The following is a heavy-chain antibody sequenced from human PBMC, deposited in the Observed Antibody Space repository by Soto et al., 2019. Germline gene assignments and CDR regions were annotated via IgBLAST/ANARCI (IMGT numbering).Heavy chain of an antibody. D-gene: IGHD3-10*01. CDR1: GFTFSSYA. CDR3: AKDPSSGFAMENYFVY. J-gene: IGHJ4*02. Sequence: EVQLSGSGGGLVQPGGSLRLSCAASGFTFSSYAMSWVRQAPGKGLEWVSAISGSSTSTYYADSVKGRFTISRDNSKNTLYLQMNSLRAEDTAVYYCAKDPSSGFAMENYFVYWGQGTLVTVSS. CDR2: ISGSSTST. V-gene: IGHV3-23*01.